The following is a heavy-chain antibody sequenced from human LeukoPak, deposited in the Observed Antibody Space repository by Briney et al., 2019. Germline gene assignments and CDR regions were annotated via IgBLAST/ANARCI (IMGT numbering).Heavy chain of an antibody. CDR3: AKDRTVGASCWYFDL. CDR1: GVTLSTYA. V-gene: IGHV3-23*01. CDR2: ISSSGSGDNA. D-gene: IGHD1-26*01. Sequence: GGSLRLSCAASGVTLSTYAMSWARQAPGKGLEWVSGISSSGSGDNAYYADSVKGRFTISRDSSKNTLFLHMNTLRAEDTAIYYCAKDRTVGASCWYFDLWGRGTLVTVSS. J-gene: IGHJ2*01.